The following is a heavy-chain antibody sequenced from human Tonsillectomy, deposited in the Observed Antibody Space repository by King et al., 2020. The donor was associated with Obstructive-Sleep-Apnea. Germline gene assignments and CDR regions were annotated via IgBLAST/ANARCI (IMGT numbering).Heavy chain of an antibody. Sequence: EQLVQSGGGVVQPGTSLRLSCAASGFTFSTYGMHWVRQAPGKGLEWVAFIRYDGSNKYYVDFVKGRFTISRDNSKNTLYLQMNSLRAEDTAVYYCANQSRSSRAYYYPYGMDVWGQGTTVTVSS. D-gene: IGHD6-6*01. J-gene: IGHJ6*02. CDR1: GFTFSTYG. V-gene: IGHV3-30*02. CDR3: ANQSRSSRAYYYPYGMDV. CDR2: IRYDGSNK.